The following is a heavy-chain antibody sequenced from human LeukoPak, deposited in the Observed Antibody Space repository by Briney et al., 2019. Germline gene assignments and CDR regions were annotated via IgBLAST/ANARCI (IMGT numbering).Heavy chain of an antibody. CDR2: VFPGDSDT. CDR1: GSTFTTVW. Sequence: LGESLKISSKGSGSTFTTVWIAWVRPVPGKGLEWMGIVFPGDSDTRYSPPFQGQVTISADRSINTAYLQWSSLKASDTAMYYCARSDGNSGGVFDFWGQGVLVTVST. J-gene: IGHJ4*02. V-gene: IGHV5-51*01. CDR3: ARSDGNSGGVFDF. D-gene: IGHD4-23*01.